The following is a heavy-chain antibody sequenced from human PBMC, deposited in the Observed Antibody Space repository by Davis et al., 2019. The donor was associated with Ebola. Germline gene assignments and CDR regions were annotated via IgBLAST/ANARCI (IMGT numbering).Heavy chain of an antibody. CDR1: GFTFSDYW. V-gene: IGHV3-33*06. CDR3: AKTGGVGATLY. CDR2: IWYDGSNK. D-gene: IGHD1-26*01. Sequence: GGSLRLSCAASGFTFSDYWMHWVRQAPGKGLEWVAVIWYDGSNKYYADSVKGRFTISRDNSKNTLYLQMNSLRAEDTAVYYCAKTGGVGATLYWGQGTLVTVSS. J-gene: IGHJ4*02.